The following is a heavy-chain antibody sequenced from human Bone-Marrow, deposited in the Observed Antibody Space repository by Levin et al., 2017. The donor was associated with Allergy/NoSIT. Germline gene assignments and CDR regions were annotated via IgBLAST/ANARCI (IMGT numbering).Heavy chain of an antibody. CDR3: ARGVTGDAFDI. J-gene: IGHJ3*02. CDR2: IWYDGSNK. V-gene: IGHV3-33*01. Sequence: GGSLRLSCAASGFTFSSYGMHWVRQAPGKGLEWVAVIWYDGSNKYYADSVKGRFTISRDNSKNTLYLQMNSLRAEDTAVYYCARGVTGDAFDIWGQGTMVTVSS. CDR1: GFTFSSYG. D-gene: IGHD1-20*01.